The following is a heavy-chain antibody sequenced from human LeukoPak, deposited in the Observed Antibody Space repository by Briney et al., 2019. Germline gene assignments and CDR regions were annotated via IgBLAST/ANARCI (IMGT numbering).Heavy chain of an antibody. CDR2: INHSGRT. CDR3: ARGIKNYYDSSAYFDY. Sequence: SETLSLTCDVSGYSISSGYYWGWIRQPPGKGLEWIGSINHSGRTYYNPSLKSRVTISVDTSENQLSLRLSSVTAADTAVYSCARGIKNYYDSSAYFDYWGQGTLVTASS. J-gene: IGHJ4*02. V-gene: IGHV4-38-2*01. D-gene: IGHD3-22*01. CDR1: GYSISSGYY.